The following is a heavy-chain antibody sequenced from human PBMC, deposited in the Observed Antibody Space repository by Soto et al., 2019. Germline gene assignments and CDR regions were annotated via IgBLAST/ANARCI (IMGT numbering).Heavy chain of an antibody. J-gene: IGHJ4*02. Sequence: ETLSLTCTVSGGSISSYYWSWIRQPPGKGLEWIGYIYYSGSTNYNPSLKSRVTISVDTSKNQFSLKLSSVTAADTAVYYCARSLVFGGTNDYWGQGTLVTVSS. CDR1: GGSISSYY. V-gene: IGHV4-59*01. CDR3: ARSLVFGGTNDY. CDR2: IYYSGST. D-gene: IGHD3-16*01.